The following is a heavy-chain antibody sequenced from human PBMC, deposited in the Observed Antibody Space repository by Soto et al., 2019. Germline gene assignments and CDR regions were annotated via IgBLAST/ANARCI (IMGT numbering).Heavy chain of an antibody. Sequence: ASVKVSCKASGGTFSSYAISWVRQAPGQGLEWMGGIIPIFGTANYAQKFQGRVTITADVSTSTAYMELSSLRSEDTAVYYCARVGPYSGSYGAFDIWGQGTMVTVSS. CDR3: ARVGPYSGSYGAFDI. CDR1: GGTFSSYA. D-gene: IGHD1-26*01. CDR2: IIPIFGTA. V-gene: IGHV1-69*13. J-gene: IGHJ3*02.